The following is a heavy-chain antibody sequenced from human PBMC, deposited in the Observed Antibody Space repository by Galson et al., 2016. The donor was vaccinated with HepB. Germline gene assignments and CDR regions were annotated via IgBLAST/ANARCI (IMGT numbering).Heavy chain of an antibody. J-gene: IGHJ4*02. V-gene: IGHV2-5*02. CDR3: AHTLGGGHHYLDS. D-gene: IGHD3-16*01. CDR1: GFSLNSREQS. CDR2: IYWDGPQ. Sequence: PALVKPTQTLTLTCVFSGFSLNSREQSVAWIRQPPGKVLEWLALIYWDGPQRYSPSLTSRLTIAHDASKNQVVLTMTNMDPEDTATYYCAHTLGGGHHYLDSCGPGIPVTVSS.